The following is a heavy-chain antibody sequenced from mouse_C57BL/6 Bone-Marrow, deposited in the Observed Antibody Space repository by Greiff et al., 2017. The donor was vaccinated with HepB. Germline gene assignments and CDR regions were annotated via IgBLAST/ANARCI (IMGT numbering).Heavy chain of an antibody. CDR1: GYTFTDYY. CDR3: GRATVVAKESDDLDY. CDR2: INPNNGGT. Sequence: VQLQQSGPELVKPGASVKISCKASGYTFTDYYMNWVKQSHGKSLEWIGDINPNNGGTSYNQEFTGKTTLTVDKSSSTPDMELRSLTSEDAAVYYCGRATVVAKESDDLDYWGQGTSVTVSS. J-gene: IGHJ4*01. D-gene: IGHD1-1*01. V-gene: IGHV1-26*01.